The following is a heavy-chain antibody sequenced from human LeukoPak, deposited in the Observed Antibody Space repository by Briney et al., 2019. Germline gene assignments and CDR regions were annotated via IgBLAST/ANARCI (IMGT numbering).Heavy chain of an antibody. CDR3: ARPQGGYGDPYFDY. Sequence: ASVKVSCKASGYTFTGYYMHWVRQAPGQGLEWMGWINPNSGGTNYAQKFQGRVITTRDTSISTAYMELSRLRSDDTAVYYCARPQGGYGDPYFDYWGQGTLVTVSS. CDR2: INPNSGGT. V-gene: IGHV1-2*02. D-gene: IGHD4-17*01. CDR1: GYTFTGYY. J-gene: IGHJ4*02.